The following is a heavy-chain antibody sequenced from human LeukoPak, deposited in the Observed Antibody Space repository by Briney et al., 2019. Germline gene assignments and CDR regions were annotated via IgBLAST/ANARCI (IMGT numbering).Heavy chain of an antibody. CDR2: IYYSGST. D-gene: IGHD3-22*01. V-gene: IGHV4-59*01. CDR3: ARDRGYYDSSGYFDP. CDR1: GGSISSYY. J-gene: IGHJ5*02. Sequence: SETLSPTCTVSGGSISSYYWSWIRQPPGKGLEWIGYIYYSGSTNYNPSLKSRVTISVDTSKNQFSLKLSSVTAADTAVYYCARDRGYYDSSGYFDPWGQGTLVTVSS.